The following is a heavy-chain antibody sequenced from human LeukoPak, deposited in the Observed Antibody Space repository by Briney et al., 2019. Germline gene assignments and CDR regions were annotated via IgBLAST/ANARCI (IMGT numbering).Heavy chain of an antibody. CDR1: GFTFSTCA. CDR3: AKALLCGAGTYYRHYFDY. V-gene: IGHV3-23*01. Sequence: GGSLRLSCAASGFTFSTCAMSWVRQAPGKGLEWVSIISDNGGTTDYADSVKGRFTIARDNSKNALFLQMNSLTAEDTAVYYCAKALLCGAGTYYRHYFDYWGQGILVTVSS. J-gene: IGHJ4*02. CDR2: ISDNGGTT. D-gene: IGHD3-10*01.